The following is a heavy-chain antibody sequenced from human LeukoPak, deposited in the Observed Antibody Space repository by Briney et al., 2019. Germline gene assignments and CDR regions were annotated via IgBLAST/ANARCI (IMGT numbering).Heavy chain of an antibody. CDR1: GYTFTDYY. D-gene: IGHD3-9*01. CDR3: ARERGNYDILTDYYEGNGFDP. CDR2: INPNSGGT. V-gene: IGHV1-2*02. J-gene: IGHJ5*02. Sequence: ASVKVSCKASGYTFTDYYVHWVRQAPGQGLEWMGWINPNSGGTNYAQKFQGTVTMTRDTSISTAYMELTRLRSDDTAVYYCARERGNYDILTDYYEGNGFDPWGQGTLVTVSS.